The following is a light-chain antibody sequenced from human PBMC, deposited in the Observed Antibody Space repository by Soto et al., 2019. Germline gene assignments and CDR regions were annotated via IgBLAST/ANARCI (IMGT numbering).Light chain of an antibody. CDR3: QQYNGYTWT. V-gene: IGKV1-5*03. CDR1: QSISSW. Sequence: DIQMTQSPSTLSASVGDRVTINCLASQSISSWLARYQHKAGKAPKLLIYKASSLESGVPSRFSGSGSGTEFTLTISGLQPDDFATYYCQQYNGYTWTCGQGTKGDIK. J-gene: IGKJ1*01. CDR2: KAS.